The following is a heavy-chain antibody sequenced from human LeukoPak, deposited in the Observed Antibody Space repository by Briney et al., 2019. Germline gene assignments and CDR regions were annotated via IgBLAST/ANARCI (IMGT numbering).Heavy chain of an antibody. V-gene: IGHV3-48*01. J-gene: IGHJ6*02. Sequence: PGGSLRLSCAASGFTFSSYSMNWVRQAPGKGLEWVSYISSSSSTIYYADSVKGRFSISRDKSKNTLYLQMNSLRAEDTAVYYCGSSTVHYYNYGMDVWGQGATVTVSS. D-gene: IGHD2-21*02. CDR3: GSSTVHYYNYGMDV. CDR1: GFTFSSYS. CDR2: ISSSSSTI.